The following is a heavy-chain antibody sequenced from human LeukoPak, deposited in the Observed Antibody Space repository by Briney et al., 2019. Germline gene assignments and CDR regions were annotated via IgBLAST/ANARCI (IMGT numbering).Heavy chain of an antibody. Sequence: GASVKVSCKASGGTFSSYTISWVRQAPGQGLEWMGRIIPILGIANYAQKFQGRVTITADKSTSTAYMELSRLRSEDTAVCYCARASTDYYDSSGYDYWGQGTLVTVSS. D-gene: IGHD3-22*01. CDR2: IIPILGIA. CDR3: ARASTDYYDSSGYDY. J-gene: IGHJ4*02. V-gene: IGHV1-69*02. CDR1: GGTFSSYT.